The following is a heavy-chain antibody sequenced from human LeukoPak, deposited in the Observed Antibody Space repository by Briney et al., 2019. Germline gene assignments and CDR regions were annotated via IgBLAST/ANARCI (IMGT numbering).Heavy chain of an antibody. CDR2: IYSKIDGGTT. D-gene: IGHD1-14*01. CDR3: STERNYYFHY. J-gene: IGHJ4*02. CDR1: GFTFSTYG. V-gene: IGHV3-15*01. Sequence: GGSLRLSCAASGFTFSTYGMHWVRQAPGKGLEWVGRIYSKIDGGTTDYAAPVKGRFTISRDDSKNTLYLQMNSLKTEDTAVYYCSTERNYYFHYWGQGTLVTVSS.